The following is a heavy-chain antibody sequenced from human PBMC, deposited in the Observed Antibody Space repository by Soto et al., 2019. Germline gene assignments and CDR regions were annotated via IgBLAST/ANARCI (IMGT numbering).Heavy chain of an antibody. J-gene: IGHJ6*02. CDR1: GFTFSSYS. V-gene: IGHV3-48*02. CDR3: ARAYYDFWSGYDYGMDV. Sequence: PGGSLRLSCAASGFTFSSYSMNWVRQAPGKGLEWVSYISSSSSTIYYADSVKGRVTISRDNAKNSLYLQMNSLRDEDTAVYYCARAYYDFWSGYDYGMDVWGQGTTVTVSS. D-gene: IGHD3-3*01. CDR2: ISSSSSTI.